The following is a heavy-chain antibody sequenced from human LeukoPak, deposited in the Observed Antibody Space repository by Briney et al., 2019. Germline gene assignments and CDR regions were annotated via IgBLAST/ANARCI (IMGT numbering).Heavy chain of an antibody. Sequence: GESLKISCRASGYNFPNYWIGWVRQVPGKGLEWMGIVYPGDSDSRYSPSFQGQVTISADRSISTAFLQWSSLRASDTAIYYCARQPEGTWFDPWGQGTLVTVSS. J-gene: IGHJ5*02. CDR1: GYNFPNYW. CDR2: VYPGDSDS. V-gene: IGHV5-51*01. CDR3: ARQPEGTWFDP. D-gene: IGHD1-1*01.